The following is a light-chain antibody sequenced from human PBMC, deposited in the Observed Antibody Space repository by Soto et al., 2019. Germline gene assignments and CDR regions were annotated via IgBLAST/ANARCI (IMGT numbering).Light chain of an antibody. CDR2: DPS. Sequence: DIQMTQSPSTLSASVGDRVTITCRASQSISSWLAWYQQKPGKAPKLLIYDPSSLESGVPSRFRGSGSGTAFTLPVSSLQSDDFATYDCQRYNSYSRWTFGQGTKVEI. V-gene: IGKV1-5*01. CDR3: QRYNSYSRWT. CDR1: QSISSW. J-gene: IGKJ1*01.